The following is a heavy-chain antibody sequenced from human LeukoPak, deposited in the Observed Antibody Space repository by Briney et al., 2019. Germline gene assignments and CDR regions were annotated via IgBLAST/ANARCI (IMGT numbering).Heavy chain of an antibody. CDR1: GYTLTELS. CDR3: ATDSPITKMVVVGKVDAFDL. V-gene: IGHV1-24*01. J-gene: IGHJ3*01. CDR2: FDPEDGET. Sequence: ASLKVSCKVSGYTLTELSMHWVRQAAGKGLEWMGGFDPEDGETIYAQKFQGRVTMTEDTSTDTAYMELSRLRSEVTAVHYSATDSPITKMVVVGKVDAFDLWGQGTLVTVSS. D-gene: IGHD3-22*01.